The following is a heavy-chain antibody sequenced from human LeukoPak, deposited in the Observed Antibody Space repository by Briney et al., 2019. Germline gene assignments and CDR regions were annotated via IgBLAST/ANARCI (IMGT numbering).Heavy chain of an antibody. J-gene: IGHJ4*02. CDR3: ARVRTVSTAFDY. CDR1: GFTFSTYW. Sequence: GGSLRLSCAASGFTFSTYWMHWVRRAPGKGRLWVSRINSDGSSTSYADSVKGRFTISRDNAKNTLYLQMNSLRAEDTAVYYCARVRTVSTAFDYWGQGTLVTVSS. D-gene: IGHD4-11*01. CDR2: INSDGSST. V-gene: IGHV3-74*01.